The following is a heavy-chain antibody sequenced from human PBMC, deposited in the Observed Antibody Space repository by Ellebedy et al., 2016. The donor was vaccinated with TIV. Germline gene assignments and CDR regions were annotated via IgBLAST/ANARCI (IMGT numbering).Heavy chain of an antibody. CDR3: AKERATRVPATGSFDS. CDR2: ISGSGCST. D-gene: IGHD1-1*01. CDR1: GFTFSNFA. Sequence: GESLKISXAASGFTFSNFAMNWVRQAPGKGLEWVATISGSGCSTFYADSVKGRFTISRDTSKSTLYLQMNSLRAEDTAVYYCAKERATRVPATGSFDSWGQGTLVAVSS. V-gene: IGHV3-23*01. J-gene: IGHJ4*02.